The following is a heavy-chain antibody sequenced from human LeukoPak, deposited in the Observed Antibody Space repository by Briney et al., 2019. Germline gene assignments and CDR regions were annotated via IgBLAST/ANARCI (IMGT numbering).Heavy chain of an antibody. CDR3: AKDRGWYDY. CDR1: GFTFDDYA. CDR2: ISGDGGST. D-gene: IGHD6-19*01. J-gene: IGHJ4*02. Sequence: PGGSLRHSCAASGFTFDDYAMHWVRQAPGKGLEWVALISGDGGSTYYADSVKGRFTISRDNSKNSLYLQMNSLRTEDTALYHCAKDRGWYDYWGQGTLVTVSS. V-gene: IGHV3-43*02.